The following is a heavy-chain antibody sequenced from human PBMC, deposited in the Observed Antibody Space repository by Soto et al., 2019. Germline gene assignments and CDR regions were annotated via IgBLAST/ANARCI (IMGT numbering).Heavy chain of an antibody. CDR3: AKGDGRIIPRHFDY. CDR2: IASGGGSP. J-gene: IGHJ4*02. Sequence: PGGSLRLSCAASGFTFSDYAMTWVRQAPGKGLEWVSSIASGGGSPYYADSVKGRFTISRNNSRNTLFLRMDSLRAEDTAVYYCAKGDGRIIPRHFDYWGQGTQVTVSS. CDR1: GFTFSDYA. D-gene: IGHD1-20*01. V-gene: IGHV3-23*01.